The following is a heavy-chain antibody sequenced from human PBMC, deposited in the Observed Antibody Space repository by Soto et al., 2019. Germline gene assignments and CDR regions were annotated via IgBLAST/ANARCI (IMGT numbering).Heavy chain of an antibody. CDR2: IGGSGGSST. J-gene: IGHJ4*02. Sequence: PGGSLRLSCAASAFTSSSYAMSWVRQAPGKGLEWVSTIGGSGGSSTYYADSVKGRFTIFRDNSKNTLFLQMNSLRAEDTALYYCAKLLGDSVYYTTGDWGQGTPVTVSS. CDR3: AKLLGDSVYYTTGD. CDR1: AFTSSSYA. D-gene: IGHD3-22*01. V-gene: IGHV3-23*01.